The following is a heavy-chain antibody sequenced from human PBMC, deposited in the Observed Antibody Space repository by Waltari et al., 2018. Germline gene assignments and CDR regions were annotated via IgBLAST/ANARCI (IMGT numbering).Heavy chain of an antibody. D-gene: IGHD6-13*01. CDR3: AGRQLALAYYYGMDV. V-gene: IGHV3-48*01. CDR1: GLTFSSYS. CDR2: IRSSSSTI. J-gene: IGHJ6*02. Sequence: EVQLVESGGGLVQPGGSLRLSCAASGLTFSSYSMNWVRQAPGKGLGWVSYIRSSSSTIYYADSVKGRFTISRDNAKNSLYLQMNSLRAEDTAVYYCAGRQLALAYYYGMDVWGQGTTVTVSS.